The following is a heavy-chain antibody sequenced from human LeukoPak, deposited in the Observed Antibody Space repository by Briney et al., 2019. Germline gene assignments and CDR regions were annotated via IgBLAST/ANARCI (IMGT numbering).Heavy chain of an antibody. D-gene: IGHD3-3*01. CDR3: AKSFDFSNGHSPILTPFDS. CDR2: ISARGIST. J-gene: IGHJ4*02. V-gene: IGHV3-23*01. CDR1: GFTFSSSA. Sequence: GGSLRLSCAASGFTFSSSAMSWVRQAPGKGLELVWSISARGISTYYADSVKGRFTISRDNSKNTLYLQMNSLRGDDIGVYYCAKSFDFSNGHSPILTPFDSWGQGTLVSVSS.